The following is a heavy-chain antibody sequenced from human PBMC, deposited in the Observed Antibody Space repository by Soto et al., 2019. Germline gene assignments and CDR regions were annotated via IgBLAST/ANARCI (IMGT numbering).Heavy chain of an antibody. D-gene: IGHD5-18*01. Sequence: ASVKVSCKASGYTCTSYGISWVLQAPGQGLEWMGWISAYNGNTNYAQKLQGRVTMTTDTSTSTAYMELRSLRSDDTAVYYCASLIWKRYSYGGYYWGQGTLVTVSS. J-gene: IGHJ4*02. CDR3: ASLIWKRYSYGGYY. CDR2: ISAYNGNT. V-gene: IGHV1-18*01. CDR1: GYTCTSYG.